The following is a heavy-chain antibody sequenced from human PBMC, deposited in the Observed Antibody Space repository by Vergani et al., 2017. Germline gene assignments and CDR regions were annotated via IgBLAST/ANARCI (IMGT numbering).Heavy chain of an antibody. CDR1: GGTFSNYA. J-gene: IGHJ4*02. CDR3: ARASTSYTAMVHFDY. CDR2: IIPFFGTA. D-gene: IGHD5-18*01. Sequence: QVQLVQSGAEVKKPGSSVKVSCKASGGTFSNYAISWVRQAPGQGLQWMGRIIPFFGTANYAQKLQGRVTITADKSTSTAYMELSSLRSEDTAVYYCARASTSYTAMVHFDYWGQGTLVTVSS. V-gene: IGHV1-69*14.